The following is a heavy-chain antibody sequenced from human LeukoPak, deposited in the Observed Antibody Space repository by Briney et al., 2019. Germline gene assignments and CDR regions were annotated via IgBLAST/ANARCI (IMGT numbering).Heavy chain of an antibody. CDR1: GYTFTSYD. J-gene: IGHJ4*02. CDR3: ARDGYSSSWYEAQYYFDY. CDR2: MNPNSGNT. D-gene: IGHD6-13*01. V-gene: IGHV1-8*01. Sequence: ASVKVSCKASGYTFTSYDINWVLQATGQGLEWMGWMNPNSGNTGYAQKFQGRVTMTRNTSISTAYMEPSSLRSEDTAVYYCARDGYSSSWYEAQYYFDYWGQGTLVTVSS.